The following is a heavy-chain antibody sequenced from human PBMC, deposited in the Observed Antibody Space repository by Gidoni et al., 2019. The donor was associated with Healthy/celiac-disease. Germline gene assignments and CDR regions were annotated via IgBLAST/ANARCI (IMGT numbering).Heavy chain of an antibody. CDR1: GGTFSSYT. CDR3: ARRDGYKAGAFDI. J-gene: IGHJ3*02. CDR2: IIPILGIA. D-gene: IGHD5-12*01. Sequence: QVQLVQSGAEVKKPGSSVKVSCKASGGTFSSYTISWVRQAPGQGLEWMGMIIPILGIANYAQKFQGRVTITADKSTSTAYMELSSLRSEDTAVYYCARRDGYKAGAFDIWGQGTMVTVSS. V-gene: IGHV1-69*02.